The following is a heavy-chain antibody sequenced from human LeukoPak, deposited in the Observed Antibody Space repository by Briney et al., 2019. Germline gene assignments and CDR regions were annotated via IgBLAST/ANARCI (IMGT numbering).Heavy chain of an antibody. CDR1: GGSMSGYY. J-gene: IGHJ6*02. V-gene: IGHV4-59*08. CDR3: ARHRDYYYYGMDV. CDR2: IYYSGST. Sequence: SETLSLTCTVSGGSMSGYYWSWIRQPPEKGLKWIGYIYYSGSTNYNPSLKSRVTISVDASKNQFSLRLSSVTAADTAVYYCARHRDYYYYGMDVWGQGTTVTVSS.